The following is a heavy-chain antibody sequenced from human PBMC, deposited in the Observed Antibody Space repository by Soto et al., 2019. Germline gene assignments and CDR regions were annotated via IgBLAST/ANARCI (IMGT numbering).Heavy chain of an antibody. CDR1: GFPFSSYA. V-gene: IGHV3-30*04. J-gene: IGHJ3*01. D-gene: IGHD3-3*01. CDR3: ARVRSRSYLDAFAL. Sequence: PGGSLRLSCAASGFPFSSYALHWVRQAPGKGLEWVALTIYDGSNQYYADSVKGRFTISRDRSLNTVHLQMNSLRVDDTAVYYCARVRSRSYLDAFALWGQGTVATVPS. CDR2: TIYDGSNQ.